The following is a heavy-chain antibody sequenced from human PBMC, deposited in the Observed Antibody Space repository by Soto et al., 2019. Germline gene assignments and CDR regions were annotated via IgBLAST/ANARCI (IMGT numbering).Heavy chain of an antibody. J-gene: IGHJ1*01. D-gene: IGHD4-17*01. Sequence: PSETLSLTCAVYGGSFSGYYWSWIRQPPGKGLEWIGEINHSGSTNYNPSLKSRVTISVDTSKNQFSLKLSSVTAADTAVYYCARGVTTVTTVRYFQHWGQGTLVTVSS. CDR3: ARGVTTVTTVRYFQH. V-gene: IGHV4-34*01. CDR2: INHSGST. CDR1: GGSFSGYY.